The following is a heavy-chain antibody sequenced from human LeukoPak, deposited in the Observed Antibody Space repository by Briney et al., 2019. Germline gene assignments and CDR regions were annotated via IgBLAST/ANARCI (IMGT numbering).Heavy chain of an antibody. CDR3: ARAAGDYYGTDV. D-gene: IGHD4-17*01. V-gene: IGHV3-21*01. J-gene: IGHJ6*02. CDR1: GFTFSSYS. Sequence: GGSLRLSCAASGFTFSSYSMNWVRQAPGKGLEWVSSISSSSSYIYYADSVKGRFTISRDNAKNSLYLQMNSLRAEDTAVYYCARAAGDYYGTDVWGQGTTVTVSS. CDR2: ISSSSSYI.